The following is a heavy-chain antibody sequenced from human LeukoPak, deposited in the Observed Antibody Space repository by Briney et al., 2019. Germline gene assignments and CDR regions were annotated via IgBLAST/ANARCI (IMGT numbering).Heavy chain of an antibody. D-gene: IGHD5-24*01. CDR3: ARELSGGYNSLDY. CDR2: ISYDGSDK. J-gene: IGHJ4*02. CDR1: GFTFSSYA. V-gene: IGHV3-30-3*01. Sequence: GRSLRLSCAASGFTFSSYAMHWVRQAPGKGLEWVAVISYDGSDKYYADSVKGRFTISRDNSKNTLYLQMNSLRAEDTAVYYCARELSGGYNSLDYWGQGTLVTVSS.